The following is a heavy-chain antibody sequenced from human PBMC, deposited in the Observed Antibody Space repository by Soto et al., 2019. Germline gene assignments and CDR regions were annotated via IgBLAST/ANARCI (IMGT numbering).Heavy chain of an antibody. CDR3: ASYYDILTGRSWFDP. CDR2: IYYSGST. Sequence: SETLSLTCTVAGSSISSGDYYWSWIRQPPGKGLEWIGYIYYSGSTYYNPSLKSRVTISVDTSKNQFSLKLSSVTAADTAVYYCASYYDILTGRSWFDPWGQGTLVTVSS. J-gene: IGHJ5*02. CDR1: GSSISSGDYY. D-gene: IGHD3-9*01. V-gene: IGHV4-30-4*01.